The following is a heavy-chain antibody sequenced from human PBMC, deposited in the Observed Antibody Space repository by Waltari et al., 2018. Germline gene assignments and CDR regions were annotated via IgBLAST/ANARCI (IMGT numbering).Heavy chain of an antibody. D-gene: IGHD6-13*01. CDR3: ATEYSSSWYYFDY. CDR1: GYTFTDYY. V-gene: IGHV1-69-2*01. J-gene: IGHJ4*02. Sequence: EVPLVQSGAEVRKPGATVTISCKASGYTFTDYYMPWVQQAPGKGLEWMGRVDPEDGETIYAEKFQGRVTITADTSTDTAYMELSSLRSEDTAVYYCATEYSSSWYYFDYWGQGTLVTVSS. CDR2: VDPEDGET.